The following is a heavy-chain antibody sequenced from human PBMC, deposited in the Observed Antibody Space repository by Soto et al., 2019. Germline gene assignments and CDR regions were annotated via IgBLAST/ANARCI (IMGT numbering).Heavy chain of an antibody. D-gene: IGHD3-22*01. CDR2: INPNSGGT. CDR3: AAGSSGYYYSFDY. CDR1: GYTFTGYY. V-gene: IGHV1-2*02. J-gene: IGHJ4*02. Sequence: ASVKVSCKASGYTFTGYYMHWVRQAPGQGLEWMGWINPNSGGTNYAQKFQGRVTMTRDASISTAYMELSRLRSDDTAVYYCAAGSSGYYYSFDYWGQGTLVTVSS.